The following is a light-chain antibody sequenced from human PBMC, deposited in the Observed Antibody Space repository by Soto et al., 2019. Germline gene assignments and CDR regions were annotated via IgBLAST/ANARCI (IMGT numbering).Light chain of an antibody. Sequence: EIVLTQSPGTLSLSPGERATLSCRASQSVSSSYLAWYQQKPGQAPRLLIYGASNRATGIPERFSGSGSGTDFTLTISRLEPEDFAVYYCQQYGSSRAFGQGTKVEIK. J-gene: IGKJ1*01. V-gene: IGKV3-20*01. CDR1: QSVSSSY. CDR3: QQYGSSRA. CDR2: GAS.